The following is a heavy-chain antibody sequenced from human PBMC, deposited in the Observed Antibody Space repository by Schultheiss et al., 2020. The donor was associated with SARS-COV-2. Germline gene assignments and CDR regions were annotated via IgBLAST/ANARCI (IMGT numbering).Heavy chain of an antibody. CDR2: IYTSGST. CDR1: GYSISSGYY. V-gene: IGHV4-38-2*02. D-gene: IGHD3-22*01. CDR3: AREDSSGYYYSY. J-gene: IGHJ4*02. Sequence: SETLSLTCAVSGYSISSGYYWGWIRQPAGKGLEWIGRIYTSGSTNYNPSLKSRVTMSVDTSKNQFSLKLSSVTSADTAVYYCAREDSSGYYYSYWGQGTLVTVSS.